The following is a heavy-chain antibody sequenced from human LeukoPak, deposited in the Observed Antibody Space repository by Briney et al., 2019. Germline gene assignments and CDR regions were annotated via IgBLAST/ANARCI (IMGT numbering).Heavy chain of an antibody. D-gene: IGHD2-2*01. CDR1: GGSISSGGYY. Sequence: SQTLSLTCTVSGGSISSGGYYWSWIRQPPGKGLEWIGYIYHSGSTNYHPSLKSRVTVSLDISKNQFSLKLSSVTAADTAVYYCARETHMYCKSNSCYGYFDLWGRGTLVTVSS. V-gene: IGHV4-30-2*01. CDR2: IYHSGST. J-gene: IGHJ2*01. CDR3: ARETHMYCKSNSCYGYFDL.